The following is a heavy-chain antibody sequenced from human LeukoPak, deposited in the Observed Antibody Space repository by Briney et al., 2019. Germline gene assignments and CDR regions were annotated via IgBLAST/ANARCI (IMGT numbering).Heavy chain of an antibody. CDR1: GGSFSGYY. Sequence: ASETLSLTCAVYGGSFSGYYWSWLRQPPGKGLEWSGEINHSGSTNYNPSLKSRVTISVDTSKNQFSLKLSSVTAADTAVYYCARMYDWSGAWFDPWGQGTLVTVSS. D-gene: IGHD1-1*01. CDR2: INHSGST. CDR3: ARMYDWSGAWFDP. V-gene: IGHV4-34*01. J-gene: IGHJ5*02.